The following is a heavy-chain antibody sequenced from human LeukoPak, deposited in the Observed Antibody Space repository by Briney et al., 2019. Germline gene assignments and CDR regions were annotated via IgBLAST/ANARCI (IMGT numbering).Heavy chain of an antibody. D-gene: IGHD1-14*01. V-gene: IGHV3-53*01. CDR2: IFSGGDT. Sequence: PGGSLRLSCAASGFSVTTNYMGWVRQAPGKGLEWVSVIFSGGDTHDADSVKGRFTVSRDNSINTVYLLMKKLRAEDTAVYYCATDGPGRYFQHWGQGTLVIVSS. CDR3: ATDGPGRYFQH. CDR1: GFSVTTNY. J-gene: IGHJ1*01.